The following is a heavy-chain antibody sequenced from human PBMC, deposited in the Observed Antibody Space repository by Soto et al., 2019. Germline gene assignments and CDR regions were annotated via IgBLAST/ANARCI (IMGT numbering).Heavy chain of an antibody. D-gene: IGHD3-3*01. CDR3: ARVSAYNWFDP. CDR2: ISNSGST. V-gene: IGHV4-59*06. CDR1: GGSISSYY. J-gene: IGHJ5*02. Sequence: SETLSLTCTVSGGSISSYYWSWIRQHPGKGLEWSGYISNSGSTYYNPSLKSRLTISLDTSKNQFSLNLSSVTAADTALYYCARVSAYNWFDPWGQGTLVTVSS.